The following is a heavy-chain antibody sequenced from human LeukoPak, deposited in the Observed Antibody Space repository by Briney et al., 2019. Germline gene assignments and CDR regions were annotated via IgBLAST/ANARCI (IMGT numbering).Heavy chain of an antibody. CDR1: GGSISSGDYY. J-gene: IGHJ4*02. D-gene: IGHD4-23*01. Sequence: SQTLSLTCTVSGGSISSGDYYWGRIRQPPGKGLEWIGYIYYSGSTYYNPSLKSRVTISVDTSKNQFSLKLSSVTAADTAVYYCARDLLNEGNHLDYWGQGTLVTVSS. CDR3: ARDLLNEGNHLDY. CDR2: IYYSGST. V-gene: IGHV4-30-4*01.